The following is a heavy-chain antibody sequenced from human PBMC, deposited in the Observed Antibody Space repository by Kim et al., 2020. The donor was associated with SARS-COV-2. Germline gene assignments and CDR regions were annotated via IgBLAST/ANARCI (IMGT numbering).Heavy chain of an antibody. J-gene: IGHJ3*02. V-gene: IGHV3-9*01. D-gene: IGHD1-26*01. CDR2: ISWNSGSI. Sequence: GGSLRLSCAASGFTFDDYAMHWVRQAPGKGLEWVSGISWNSGSIGYADSVKGRFTISRDNAKNSLYLQMNSLRAEDTALYYCAKDTTEWELQGRAAFDIWGQGTMVTVSS. CDR3: AKDTTEWELQGRAAFDI. CDR1: GFTFDDYA.